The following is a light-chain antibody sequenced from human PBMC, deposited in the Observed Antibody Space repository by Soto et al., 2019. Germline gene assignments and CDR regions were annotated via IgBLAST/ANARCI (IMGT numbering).Light chain of an antibody. V-gene: IGLV2-14*01. CDR3: SSYTSSSPVV. J-gene: IGLJ2*01. CDR1: RSDVGGYNY. Sequence: QSALTQPASVSGSPGQSITISCTGTRSDVGGYNYVSWYQQHPGKAPKLMIYEVSNRPSGVSNRFSGSKSGNTASLTISGLQAEDEAAYYCSSYTSSSPVVFGGVTKLSVL. CDR2: EVS.